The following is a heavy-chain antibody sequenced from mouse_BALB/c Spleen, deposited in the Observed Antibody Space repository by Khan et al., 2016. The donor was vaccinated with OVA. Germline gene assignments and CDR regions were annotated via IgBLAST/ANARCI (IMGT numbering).Heavy chain of an antibody. CDR3: AKIEYGGVSIWCFDV. CDR2: VWGDGNT. V-gene: IGHV2-3*01. J-gene: IGHJ1*01. CDR1: GFSLTNYG. Sequence: QVQLKESGPGLVAPSQSLSITCTVSGFSLTNYGVSWVRQPPGKGLEWLGVVWGDGNTNYHSALRSRLSISKDNSKSQVFLKLNSQQTDDTATYYWAKIEYGGVSIWCFDVWGAGTTVTVSS. D-gene: IGHD1-1*01.